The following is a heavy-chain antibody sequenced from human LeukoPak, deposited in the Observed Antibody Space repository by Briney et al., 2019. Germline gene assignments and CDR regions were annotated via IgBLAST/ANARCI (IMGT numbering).Heavy chain of an antibody. CDR1: GGSISSYY. CDR3: AKLYYYDSSGSYY. D-gene: IGHD3-22*01. J-gene: IGHJ4*02. V-gene: IGHV3-23*01. CDR2: ISGSGGST. Sequence: ETLSLTCTVSGGSISSYYWSWIRQPPGKGLEWVSAISGSGGSTYYADSVKGRFTISRDNSKNTLYLQMNSLRAEDTAVYYCAKLYYYDSSGSYYWGQGTLVTVSS.